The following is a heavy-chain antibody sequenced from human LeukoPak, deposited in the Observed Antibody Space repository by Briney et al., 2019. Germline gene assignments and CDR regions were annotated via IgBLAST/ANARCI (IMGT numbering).Heavy chain of an antibody. CDR2: IYYGGST. Sequence: SQTLSLTCTVSGGSISSGDYYWSWIRQPPGKGLEWIGYIYYGGSTYYNPSLKSRVTISVDTSKNQFSLKLSSVTAADTAVYYCARGSVGATRYNWFDPWGQGTLVTVSS. V-gene: IGHV4-30-4*01. CDR3: ARGSVGATRYNWFDP. CDR1: GGSISSGDYY. J-gene: IGHJ5*02. D-gene: IGHD1-26*01.